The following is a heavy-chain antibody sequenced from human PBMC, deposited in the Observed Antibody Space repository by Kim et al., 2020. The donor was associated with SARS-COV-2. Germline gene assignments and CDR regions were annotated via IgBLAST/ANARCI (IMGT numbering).Heavy chain of an antibody. CDR3: ARVGGTAVYYFYMDV. CDR1: GFTFSNHA. V-gene: IGHV3-33*01. CDR2: IWYHGSNQ. J-gene: IGHJ6*03. Sequence: GGSLRLSCAASGFTFSNHAMHWVRQAPGKGLEWVAVIWYHGSNQYYADSVKGRFTISRDNSVNTLYLQMNSLRAEDTAIYYCARVGGTAVYYFYMDVWGKGTTVTVSS. D-gene: IGHD1-1*01.